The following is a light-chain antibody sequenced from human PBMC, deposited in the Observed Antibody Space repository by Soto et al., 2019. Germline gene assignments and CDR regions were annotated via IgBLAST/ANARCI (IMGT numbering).Light chain of an antibody. CDR1: QSISSY. Sequence: DIQMTQSPSSLSASVGDRVTITCPASQSISSYLNWYQQKPGKAPKLLIYAASSLQSGVPSRFSGSGSGTDFTLTISSLQPEDFATYYCQQSYSTRWTFGQGTKVDIK. CDR2: AAS. J-gene: IGKJ1*01. CDR3: QQSYSTRWT. V-gene: IGKV1-39*01.